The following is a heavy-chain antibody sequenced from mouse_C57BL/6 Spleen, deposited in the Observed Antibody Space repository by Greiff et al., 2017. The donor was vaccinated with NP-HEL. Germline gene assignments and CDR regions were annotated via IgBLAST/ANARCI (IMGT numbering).Heavy chain of an antibody. CDR2: IRLKSDNYAT. Sequence: EVMLVESGGGLVQPGGSMKLSCVASGFTFSNYWMNWVRQSPEKGLEWVAQIRLKSDNYATHYAESVKGRFTISRDDSKSSVYLQMNNLRAEDTGIYYCTRDDYDTAYWGQGTLVTVSA. J-gene: IGHJ3*01. V-gene: IGHV6-3*01. CDR3: TRDDYDTAY. CDR1: GFTFSNYW. D-gene: IGHD2-4*01.